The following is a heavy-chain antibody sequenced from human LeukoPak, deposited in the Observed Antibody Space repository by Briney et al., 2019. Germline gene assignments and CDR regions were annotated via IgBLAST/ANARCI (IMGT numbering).Heavy chain of an antibody. CDR1: GFTFSSYA. Sequence: PVGSLRLSCAASGFTFSSYAMSWVRQAPGKGLEWVSAISGSGGSTYYADSVKGRFTISRDNSKNTLYLQMNSLRAEDTAVYYCAKAASSSWPSYYYGMDVWGQGTTVTVSS. J-gene: IGHJ6*02. CDR2: ISGSGGST. V-gene: IGHV3-23*01. D-gene: IGHD6-13*01. CDR3: AKAASSSWPSYYYGMDV.